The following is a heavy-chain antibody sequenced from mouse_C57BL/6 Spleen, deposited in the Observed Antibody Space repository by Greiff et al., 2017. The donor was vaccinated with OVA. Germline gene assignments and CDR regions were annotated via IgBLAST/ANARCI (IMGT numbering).Heavy chain of an antibody. D-gene: IGHD1-1*01. CDR2: IDPSDSYT. J-gene: IGHJ2*01. Sequence: VQLQQPGAELVRPGTSVKLSCKASGYTFTSYWMHWVKQRPGQGLEWIGVIDPSDSYTNYNQKFKGKATLTVDTSSSTAYMQLSSLTSEDSAVYYCARFITTVVATFDYWGQGTTLTVSS. V-gene: IGHV1-59*01. CDR3: ARFITTVVATFDY. CDR1: GYTFTSYW.